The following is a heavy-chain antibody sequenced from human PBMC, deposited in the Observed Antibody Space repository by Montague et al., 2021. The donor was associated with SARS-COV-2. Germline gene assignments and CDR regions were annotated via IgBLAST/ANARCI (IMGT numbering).Heavy chain of an antibody. V-gene: IGHV4-39*02. CDR1: GGSISSSSYY. D-gene: IGHD6-13*01. J-gene: IGHJ6*02. CDR3: ARVGRQQLVRLSGMDV. CDR2: IYYSAST. Sequence: SETLSLTCTVSGGSISSSSYYWVRIRQPPGKGLEWIGSIYYSASTYYNPSLKSRVTISVDTSKNPFSLKLSSVTAAATAVSYCARVGRQQLVRLSGMDVWGQGTTVTVS.